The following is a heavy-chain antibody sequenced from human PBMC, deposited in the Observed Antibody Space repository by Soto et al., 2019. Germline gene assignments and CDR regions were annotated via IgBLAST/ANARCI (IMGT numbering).Heavy chain of an antibody. V-gene: IGHV1-69*01. Sequence: QVQLVQSGAEVKKPGSSVKVSCKASGGTFSSYAISWVRQAPGQGLEWMGGIIPIFGTANYAQKFQGRVTITADESTITAYMELSSLRSKDTAVYYCARSGAYCGGDGQMLFSVQYYDYGMDVWGQGTTVTVSS. CDR3: ARSGAYCGGDGQMLFSVQYYDYGMDV. CDR1: GGTFSSYA. J-gene: IGHJ6*02. CDR2: IIPIFGTA. D-gene: IGHD2-21*02.